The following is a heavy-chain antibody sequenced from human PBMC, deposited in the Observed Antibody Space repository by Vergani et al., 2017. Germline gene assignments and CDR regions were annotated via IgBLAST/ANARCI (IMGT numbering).Heavy chain of an antibody. CDR3: AREYSSRYYFDY. CDR2: INPSGGST. V-gene: IGHV1-46*01. CDR1: GYTFTSYY. J-gene: IGHJ4*02. Sequence: QVQLVQSGAEVKKPGASVKVSCKASGYTFTSYYMHWVRQATGQGLEWMGIINPSGGSTSYAQKFQGRVTMTRDTSTSTVYMELSSLRSEDTAVYYCAREYSSRYYFDYWGQGTLVTVSS. D-gene: IGHD6-6*01.